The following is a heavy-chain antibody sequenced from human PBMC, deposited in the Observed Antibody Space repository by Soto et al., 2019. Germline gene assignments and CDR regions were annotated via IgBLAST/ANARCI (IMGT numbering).Heavy chain of an antibody. Sequence: SETLSLTCAVSGGSISSGGYSWSWIRQPPGKGLEWIGYIYHSGSTYYNPSLKSRVTISVDRSKNQFSLKLSSVTAADTAVYYCARENSRWFDPWGQGTLVTVSA. CDR2: IYHSGST. D-gene: IGHD3-22*01. CDR1: GGSISSGGYS. CDR3: ARENSRWFDP. V-gene: IGHV4-30-2*01. J-gene: IGHJ5*02.